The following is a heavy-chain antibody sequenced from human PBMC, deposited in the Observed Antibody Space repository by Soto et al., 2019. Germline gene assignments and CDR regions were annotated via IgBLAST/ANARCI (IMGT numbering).Heavy chain of an antibody. CDR1: GFTFSSYD. CDR2: IGTAGDT. CDR3: ARSLMNDYVWGSYRYREDYYYYYGMDV. D-gene: IGHD3-16*02. J-gene: IGHJ6*02. Sequence: GGSLRLSCAASGFTFSSYDMHWVRQATGKGLEWVSAIGTAGDTYYPGSVKGRFTISRENAKNSLYLKMNSLRAEDTAVYYCARSLMNDYVWGSYRYREDYYYYYGMDVWGQGTTVTVSS. V-gene: IGHV3-13*01.